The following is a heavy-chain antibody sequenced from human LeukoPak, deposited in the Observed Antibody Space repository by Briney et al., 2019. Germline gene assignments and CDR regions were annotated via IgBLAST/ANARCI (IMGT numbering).Heavy chain of an antibody. CDR2: ISDSGGST. V-gene: IGHV3-23*01. J-gene: IGHJ5*02. D-gene: IGHD6-19*01. CDR1: GFTFSNYD. Sequence: GGSLRLSCAASGFTFSNYDMSWVRQAPGKGLEWVSSISDSGGSTYYADSVKGRFTISRDSSKNTLYLQMTNLRAADTAVYYCAKDLSRAVAADWFDPWDQGSLVTVSS. CDR3: AKDLSRAVAADWFDP.